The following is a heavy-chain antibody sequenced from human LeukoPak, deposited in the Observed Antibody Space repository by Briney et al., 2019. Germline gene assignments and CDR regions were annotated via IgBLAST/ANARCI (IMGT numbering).Heavy chain of an antibody. Sequence: SGTLSLTCAVSGGSISSSNWWSWVRQPPGKGLEWIGEIYHSGSTNYNPSLKSRVTISVDKSKNQFSLKLSSVTAADTAVYYCARQLDFWSGYYSMQGAFDIWGQGTMVTVSS. D-gene: IGHD3-3*01. CDR3: ARQLDFWSGYYSMQGAFDI. V-gene: IGHV4-4*02. J-gene: IGHJ3*02. CDR2: IYHSGST. CDR1: GGSISSSNW.